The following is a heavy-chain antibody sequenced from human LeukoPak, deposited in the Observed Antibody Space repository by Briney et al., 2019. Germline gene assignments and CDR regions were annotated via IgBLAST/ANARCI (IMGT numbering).Heavy chain of an antibody. Sequence: GASLKISCKGSGSSCTNYWIAWVRQLPGKGLEWMGIIYPGDSDTRYSPSFQGQGTISADKSTSTAYLQWSSLKASDTAMYYCARTAGYYGSGSYYGDAFNIWGQGTMVTVSS. D-gene: IGHD3-10*01. CDR1: GSSCTNYW. CDR2: IYPGDSDT. J-gene: IGHJ3*02. CDR3: ARTAGYYGSGSYYGDAFNI. V-gene: IGHV5-51*01.